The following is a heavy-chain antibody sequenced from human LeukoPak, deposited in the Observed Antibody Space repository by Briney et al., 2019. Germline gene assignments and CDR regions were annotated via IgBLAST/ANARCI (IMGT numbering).Heavy chain of an antibody. Sequence: PGGSLRLSCAASGFTFSSYAMSWVRQAPGKGLEWVSAISGSGGSTYYADSVKGRFTISRDNSKNTLYLQMNSLRAEDTAVYYCALRITMVRGVIPAPYYFDYWGQGTLVTVSS. V-gene: IGHV3-23*01. D-gene: IGHD3-10*01. CDR1: GFTFSSYA. CDR2: ISGSGGST. CDR3: ALRITMVRGVIPAPYYFDY. J-gene: IGHJ4*02.